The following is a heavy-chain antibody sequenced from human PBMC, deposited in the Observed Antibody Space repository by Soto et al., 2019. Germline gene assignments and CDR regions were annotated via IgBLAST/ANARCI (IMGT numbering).Heavy chain of an antibody. Sequence: QVPLVQSGADVKKPGASVKVSCKASGYTFTSYDINWVRQATGQGLEWMGWMNPNSGNTGYAQKFQGRFTMTRNTSINTAYLELSSLRSEDTAVYFCSREDSSGGLDPWGQGTLVTVSS. CDR2: MNPNSGNT. J-gene: IGHJ5*02. D-gene: IGHD3-22*01. CDR3: SREDSSGGLDP. V-gene: IGHV1-8*01. CDR1: GYTFTSYD.